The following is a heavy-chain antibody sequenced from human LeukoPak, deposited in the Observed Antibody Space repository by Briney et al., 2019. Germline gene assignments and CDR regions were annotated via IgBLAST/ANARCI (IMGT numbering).Heavy chain of an antibody. V-gene: IGHV4-59*01. Sequence: SGTLSLTCTVSGGSISGYYWSWIRQLPGKELGYIGNIYNTVSTHYTPSLKSRVTISVETSKNQISLKLTSVTAADTAVYYCARRIPRSAWLDYWGQGTLVTVSS. CDR3: ARRIPRSAWLDY. D-gene: IGHD2-15*01. CDR1: GGSISGYY. J-gene: IGHJ4*02. CDR2: IYNTVST.